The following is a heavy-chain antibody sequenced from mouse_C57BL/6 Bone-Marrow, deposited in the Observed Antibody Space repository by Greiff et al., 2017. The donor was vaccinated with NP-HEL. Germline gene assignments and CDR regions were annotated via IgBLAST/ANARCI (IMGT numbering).Heavy chain of an antibody. CDR2: ISSGGSYT. J-gene: IGHJ2*01. Sequence: EVNVVESGGDLVKPGGSLKLSCAASGFTFSSYGMSWVRQTPDKRLEWVATISSGGSYTYYPDSVKGRFTISRDNAKNTLYLQMSSLKSEDTAMYYCARGGNSHYWGQGTTLTVSS. D-gene: IGHD2-1*01. CDR1: GFTFSSYG. V-gene: IGHV5-6*01. CDR3: ARGGNSHY.